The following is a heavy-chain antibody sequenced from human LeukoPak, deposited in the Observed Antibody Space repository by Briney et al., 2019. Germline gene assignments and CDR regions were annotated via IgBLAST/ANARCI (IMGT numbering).Heavy chain of an antibody. CDR2: ISGSGGST. Sequence: HPGGSLRLSCAASGFTFSSYAMSWVRQAPGKGLEWVSAISGSGGSTYYADSVKGRFTISRDNAKNSLYLQMNSLRAEDTAVYYCARAGWAIHSYGERGWFDPWGQGTLVTVSS. CDR3: ARAGWAIHSYGERGWFDP. D-gene: IGHD5-18*01. V-gene: IGHV3-23*01. CDR1: GFTFSSYA. J-gene: IGHJ5*02.